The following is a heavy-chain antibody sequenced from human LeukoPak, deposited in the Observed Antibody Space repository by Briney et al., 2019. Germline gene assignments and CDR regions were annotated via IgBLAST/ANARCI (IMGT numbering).Heavy chain of an antibody. D-gene: IGHD3-22*01. V-gene: IGHV3-48*01. CDR2: ISSSSSTI. Sequence: PGGSLRLSCVASGFIVSNKYMSWDRQAPGKGLEWVSYISSSSSTIYYADSVKGRFTISRDNAKNSLYLQMNSLRAEDTAVYYCARDYYDSSGYYWRDYWGQGTLVTVSS. J-gene: IGHJ4*02. CDR1: GFIVSNKY. CDR3: ARDYYDSSGYYWRDY.